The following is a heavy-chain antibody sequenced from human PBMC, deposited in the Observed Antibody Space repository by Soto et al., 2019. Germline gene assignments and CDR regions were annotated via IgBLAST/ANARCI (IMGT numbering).Heavy chain of an antibody. Sequence: GASVKVSCKASGYSFTGYFVHWVRQAPGPGLEWMGWINPNTGATKYAQKFQGRVTMTRDTSITTDYMELSRLRSDDTAVYYCAREKDYDILTVHKRAGGLDYWGQATQVTVSS. V-gene: IGHV1-2*02. J-gene: IGHJ4*02. D-gene: IGHD3-9*01. CDR3: AREKDYDILTVHKRAGGLDY. CDR1: GYSFTGYF. CDR2: INPNTGAT.